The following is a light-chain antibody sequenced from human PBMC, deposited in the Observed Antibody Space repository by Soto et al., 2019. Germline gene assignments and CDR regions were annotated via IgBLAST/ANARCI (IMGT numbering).Light chain of an antibody. J-gene: IGKJ1*01. CDR1: PSISSS. V-gene: IGKV3-15*01. CDR2: HAS. CDR3: QQYYNWPPGT. Sequence: EIVLTQSPATLSVSPGERATLSCRASPSISSSLAWYQQQPGQAPRLLIYHASTRAAGIPARFSGSGSGTEFTLTISRLQSEDFAVYYCQQYYNWPPGTFGQGTKVEIK.